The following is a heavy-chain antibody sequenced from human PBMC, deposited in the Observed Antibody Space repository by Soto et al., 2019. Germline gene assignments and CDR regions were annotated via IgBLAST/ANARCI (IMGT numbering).Heavy chain of an antibody. D-gene: IGHD2-2*01. CDR3: AREDIVVVPAARFFDP. V-gene: IGHV1-18*01. J-gene: IGHJ5*02. CDR2: ISAYNGNT. Sequence: VASVKVSCKASGYTFTSYGISWVRQAPGQGLEWMGWISAYNGNTNYAQKLQGRVTMTTDTSTSTAYMELRSLRSDDTAVYYCAREDIVVVPAARFFDPWGQGTLVTVSS. CDR1: GYTFTSYG.